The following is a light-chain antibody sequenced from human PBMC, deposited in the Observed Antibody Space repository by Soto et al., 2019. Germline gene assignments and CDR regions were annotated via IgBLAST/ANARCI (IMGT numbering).Light chain of an antibody. V-gene: IGLV2-23*02. J-gene: IGLJ1*01. CDR3: CSSGGSPTYV. Sequence: QSVLSEAAGVSVSPGQSITISCAGTSSNVGSYKLVSWYQQHPGKAPKLMIFEVNKRPSGVSNRFSGSKSGNTASLTISGLKVEDEADYYCCSSGGSPTYVLGTGTKVTVL. CDR2: EVN. CDR1: SSNVGSYKL.